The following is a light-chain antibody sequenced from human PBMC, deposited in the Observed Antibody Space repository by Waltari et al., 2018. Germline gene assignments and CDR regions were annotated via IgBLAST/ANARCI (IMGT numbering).Light chain of an antibody. V-gene: IGKV1-27*01. CDR3: QQYNNWPPYT. CDR1: QGISNY. Sequence: DIQMTQSPSSLSSSVGDRVTITCRASQGISNYLAWYQQKPGKVPKLLIYAASTLQSGVPSRFSGSGSGTDFTLTIGSLQSEDFAVYYCQQYNNWPPYTFGQGTKLEIK. J-gene: IGKJ2*01. CDR2: AAS.